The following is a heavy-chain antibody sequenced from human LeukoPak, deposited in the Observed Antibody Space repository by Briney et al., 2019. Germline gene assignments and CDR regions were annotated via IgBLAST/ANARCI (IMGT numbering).Heavy chain of an antibody. CDR1: GFTFSSYW. CDR3: ARGGDYKNDY. V-gene: IGHV3-74*01. J-gene: IGHJ4*02. CDR2: INGAGSSI. Sequence: GGSLRLSCAASGFTFSSYWMHWVRQTPGKGLVWVSRINGAGSSISYADSVKGRVTISRDNAKNTLYLQMNNLRAEDSAVYYCARGGDYKNDYWGQGTLVTVSS. D-gene: IGHD4-17*01.